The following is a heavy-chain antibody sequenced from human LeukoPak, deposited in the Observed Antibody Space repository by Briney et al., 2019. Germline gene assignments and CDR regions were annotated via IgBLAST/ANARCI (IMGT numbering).Heavy chain of an antibody. CDR1: GFTFSSYD. CDR3: ARGGQQLGEFDC. D-gene: IGHD6-13*01. CDR2: IGTAGDT. Sequence: AGGSLRLSCAASGFTFSSYDMHWVRQATGKSLEWVSAIGTAGDTYYPGSVKGRFTISRENAKNSLYLQMNSLRAGDTAVYYCARGGQQLGEFDCWGQGTLVTVSS. J-gene: IGHJ4*02. V-gene: IGHV3-13*01.